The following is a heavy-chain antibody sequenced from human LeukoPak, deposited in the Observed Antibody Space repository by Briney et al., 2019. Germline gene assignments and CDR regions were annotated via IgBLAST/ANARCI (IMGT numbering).Heavy chain of an antibody. CDR3: ARDLGGSYDY. CDR2: IKGDGSST. D-gene: IGHD1-26*01. V-gene: IGHV3-74*01. J-gene: IGHJ4*02. CDR1: GFTFSSNW. Sequence: GGSLRLSCAASGFTFSSNWMHWVRQAPGKGLVWVSRIKGDGSSTSYADSVKGRFTISRDNSKNTLYLQMNSLRAEDTAVYYCARDLGGSYDYWGQGTLVTVSS.